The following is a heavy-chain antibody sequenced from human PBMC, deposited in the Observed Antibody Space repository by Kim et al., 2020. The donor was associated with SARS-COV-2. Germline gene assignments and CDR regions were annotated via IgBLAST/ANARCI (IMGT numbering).Heavy chain of an antibody. Sequence: GGSLRLSCAASGFTFSNLWMTWARQVPGKGPEWVASISPDGSKIYYVDSVKGRFTISRDNARNSLSLQMNSLRAEDTAVYYCPRHHAWAFDIWGQGTMVTVSS. J-gene: IGHJ3*02. CDR3: PRHHAWAFDI. CDR2: ISPDGSKI. V-gene: IGHV3-7*03. CDR1: GFTFSNLW.